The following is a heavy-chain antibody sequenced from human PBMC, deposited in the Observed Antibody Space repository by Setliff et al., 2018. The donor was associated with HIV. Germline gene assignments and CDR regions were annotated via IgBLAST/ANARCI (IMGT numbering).Heavy chain of an antibody. CDR2: IYYSGSP. J-gene: IGHJ5*02. CDR3: ARDHIAAPGMGFDP. D-gene: IGHD6-13*01. V-gene: IGHV4-59*11. CDR1: GGSISSHY. Sequence: TSETLSLTCTVSGGSISSHYWSWIRQPPGKGLEWIGYIYYSGSPNYNPSLKSRVTISVDTSRNQFSLNLTSVTAADTAVYYCARDHIAAPGMGFDPWGRGTQVTVSS.